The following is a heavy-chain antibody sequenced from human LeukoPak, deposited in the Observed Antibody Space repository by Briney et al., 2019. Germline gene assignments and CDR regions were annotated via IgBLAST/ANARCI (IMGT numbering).Heavy chain of an antibody. V-gene: IGHV3-30*18. J-gene: IGHJ4*02. Sequence: GGSLRLSCAASGFTFSSYGMHWVRQAPGKGLEWVAVISYDGSNKYYADSVKGRFTISRDNFKNTLYLQMNSLRAEDTAVYYCAKASRVGYCSGGSCYWDYWGQGTLVTVPS. CDR1: GFTFSSYG. CDR3: AKASRVGYCSGGSCYWDY. CDR2: ISYDGSNK. D-gene: IGHD2-15*01.